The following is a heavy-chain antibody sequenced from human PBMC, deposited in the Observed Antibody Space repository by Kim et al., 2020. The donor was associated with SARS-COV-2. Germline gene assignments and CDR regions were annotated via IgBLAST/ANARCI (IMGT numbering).Heavy chain of an antibody. CDR1: GFTFSSYG. Sequence: GGSLRLSCAASGFTFSSYGMHWVRQAPGKGLEWVAVISYDGSNKYYADSVKGRFTISRDNSKNTLYLQMNSLRAEDTAVYYCAKGGLYYDGSGGSLIDFWGQGTLVTVSS. D-gene: IGHD3-10*01. CDR3: AKGGLYYDGSGGSLIDF. V-gene: IGHV3-30*18. J-gene: IGHJ4*02. CDR2: ISYDGSNK.